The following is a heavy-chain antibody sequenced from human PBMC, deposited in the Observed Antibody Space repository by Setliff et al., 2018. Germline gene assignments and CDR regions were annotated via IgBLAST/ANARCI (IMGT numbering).Heavy chain of an antibody. J-gene: IGHJ5*02. CDR1: GASLNSGTYY. V-gene: IGHV4-39*07. CDR3: ARGGYCSSTSCYGWFDP. Sequence: SETLSLTCTVSGASLNSGTYYWGWIRQPPGKGLEWIGRIYYRGDTYYNPSLKGRLTISVDTAQNQFSLKLSSVTAADTAVYYCARGGYCSSTSCYGWFDPWGQGTLVTVSS. CDR2: IYYRGDT. D-gene: IGHD2-2*01.